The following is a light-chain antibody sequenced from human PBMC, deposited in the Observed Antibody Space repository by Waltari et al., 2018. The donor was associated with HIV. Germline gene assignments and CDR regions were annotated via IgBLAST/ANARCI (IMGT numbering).Light chain of an antibody. CDR1: QNVDDK. CDR3: QQYHHWPPLT. Sequence: THPPATISVSPGGRVPASCRASQNVDDKLAWYQQKPGQSPRLLIYHSSVRAAGVPTRFGGAGSATNFTLTITSLQSEDFALYFCQQYHHWPPLTFGGGSRVELK. CDR2: HSS. V-gene: IGKV3D-15*01. J-gene: IGKJ4*01.